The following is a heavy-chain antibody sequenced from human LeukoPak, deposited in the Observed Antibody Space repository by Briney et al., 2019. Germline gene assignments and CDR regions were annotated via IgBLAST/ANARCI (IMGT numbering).Heavy chain of an antibody. J-gene: IGHJ4*02. CDR2: IYSGGGT. CDR3: ARSRGTFFPHDY. Sequence: GGSXRLSCAVSGFTVSSNYMSWVRQXPGKGLEWVSVIYSGGGTYYADSVKGRFTISRDNSKNTVYLQMNSLRVEDTAVYYCARSRGTFFPHDYWGQGTLVTVSS. D-gene: IGHD3-10*01. CDR1: GFTVSSNY. V-gene: IGHV3-66*01.